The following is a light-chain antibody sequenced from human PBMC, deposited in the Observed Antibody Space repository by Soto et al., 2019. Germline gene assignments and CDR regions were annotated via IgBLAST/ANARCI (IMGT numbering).Light chain of an antibody. V-gene: IGKV1-5*03. Sequence: DIQMTQSPSTLSASVGDRVTITCRASQIISNWLAWYQQKPGKAPKVLIYKASSLETGVPSRFRGSGSGTEFTLTISSLQPDDFATYYCQQSNSYPFTFGPGTKVNIK. CDR1: QIISNW. CDR2: KAS. J-gene: IGKJ3*01. CDR3: QQSNSYPFT.